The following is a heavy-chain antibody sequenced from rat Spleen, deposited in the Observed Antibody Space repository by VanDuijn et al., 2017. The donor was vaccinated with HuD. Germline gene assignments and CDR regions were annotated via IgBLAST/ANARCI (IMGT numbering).Heavy chain of an antibody. CDR3: TSPYNSGQRFPFAY. CDR2: ITNAAGKV. J-gene: IGHJ3*01. V-gene: IGHV5-31*01. D-gene: IGHD4-3*01. Sequence: EVQLVESGGGLVQPGRSLKLSCVASGFTFNNYWMAWIRQAPGKGLEWVASITNAAGKVYYPDSVKGGFTISRDTAQNILYLQMNSPRSEDTAPYYCTSPYNSGQRFPFAYWGQGTLVTVSS. CDR1: GFTFNNYW.